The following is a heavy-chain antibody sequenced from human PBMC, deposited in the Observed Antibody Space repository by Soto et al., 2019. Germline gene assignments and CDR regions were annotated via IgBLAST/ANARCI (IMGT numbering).Heavy chain of an antibody. CDR1: GFTFSRYW. J-gene: IGHJ5*02. Sequence: GGSLRLSCAASGFTFSRYWMNWVRQVPGKGLVWVSRLSPDGSTTKYADSVRGRFTISRDNAQNTVYLQMNSLRAEDTALYYCARDFGHCLDASCSPRGQGTLVTVSS. CDR3: ARDFGHCLDASCSP. D-gene: IGHD3-10*02. V-gene: IGHV3-74*03. CDR2: LSPDGSTT.